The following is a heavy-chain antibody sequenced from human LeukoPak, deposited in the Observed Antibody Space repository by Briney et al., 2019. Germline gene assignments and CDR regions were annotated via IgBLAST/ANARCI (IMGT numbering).Heavy chain of an antibody. J-gene: IGHJ4*02. Sequence: PGGSLRLSCAASGFTFSSYWMNWVRQAPGKGLEWVSYIRSSGSTTYYADSVKGRFTISRDNAKDSLYLQMNSLRAEDTAVYYCVRVGNSLNYFDCWGQGTLVTVSS. CDR2: IRSSGSTT. CDR3: VRVGNSLNYFDC. V-gene: IGHV3-48*04. D-gene: IGHD3-16*01. CDR1: GFTFSSYW.